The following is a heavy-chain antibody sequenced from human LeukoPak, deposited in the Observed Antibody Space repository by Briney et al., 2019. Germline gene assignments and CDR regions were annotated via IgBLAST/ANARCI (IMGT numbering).Heavy chain of an antibody. CDR3: ARLQIQNYYGSGSYYGYYYYYMDV. CDR2: INHSGST. D-gene: IGHD3-10*01. V-gene: IGHV4-39*07. J-gene: IGHJ6*03. Sequence: PSETLSLTCTVSGGSISSSSYYWGWIRQPPGKGLEWIGEINHSGSTNYNPSLKSRVTISVDTSKNQFSLKLSSVTAADTAVYYCARLQIQNYYGSGSYYGYYYYYMDVWGKGTTVTISS. CDR1: GGSISSSSYY.